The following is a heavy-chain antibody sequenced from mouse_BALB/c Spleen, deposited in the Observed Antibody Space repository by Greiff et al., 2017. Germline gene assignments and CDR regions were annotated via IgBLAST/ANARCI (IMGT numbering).Heavy chain of an antibody. J-gene: IGHJ2*01. CDR2: IYPSDSYT. V-gene: IGHV1S127*01. CDR3: TRSLITTVVNGHFDY. CDR1: GYTFTSYW. Sequence: VQLQQPGAELVKPGASVKMSCKASGYTFTSYWMHWVKQRPGQGLEWIGVIYPSDSYTSYNQKFKGKATLTVDTSSSTAYMQLSSLTSEDSAVYYCTRSLITTVVNGHFDYWGQGTTLTVSS. D-gene: IGHD1-1*01.